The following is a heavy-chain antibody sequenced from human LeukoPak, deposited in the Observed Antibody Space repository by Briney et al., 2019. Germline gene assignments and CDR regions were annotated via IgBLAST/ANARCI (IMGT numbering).Heavy chain of an antibody. D-gene: IGHD5-12*01. CDR1: GGTFSSYA. CDR3: ARDADSGYLRLPVY. Sequence: GASVKVSCKASGGTFSSYAISWVRQAPGQGLEWMGGIIPIFGTANCAQKFQGRVTITTDESTSTAYMELSSLRSEDTAVYYCARDADSGYLRLPVYWGQGTLVTVSS. CDR2: IIPIFGTA. V-gene: IGHV1-69*05. J-gene: IGHJ4*02.